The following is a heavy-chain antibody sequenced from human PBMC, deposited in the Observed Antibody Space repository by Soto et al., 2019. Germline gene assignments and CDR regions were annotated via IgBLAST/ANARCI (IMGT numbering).Heavy chain of an antibody. CDR1: GFTFSSYG. Sequence: AGSLSLSCEXSGFTFSSYGMHWVRQAPGKGLEWVAVIWYDGSNKYYADSVKGRFTISRDNSKNTLYLQTNSLRAEDTAVYYCAREDILTGRPLDYWGQGTLVTVSS. J-gene: IGHJ4*02. CDR2: IWYDGSNK. V-gene: IGHV3-33*01. CDR3: AREDILTGRPLDY. D-gene: IGHD3-9*01.